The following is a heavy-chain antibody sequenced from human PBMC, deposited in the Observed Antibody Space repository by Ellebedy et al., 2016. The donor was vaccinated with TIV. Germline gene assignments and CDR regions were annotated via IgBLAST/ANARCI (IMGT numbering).Heavy chain of an antibody. V-gene: IGHV1-2*04. J-gene: IGHJ6*02. Sequence: ASVKVSCXASGYTFTGYYMHWVRQAPGQGLEWMGWINPNSGGTNYAQKFQGWVTMTRDTSISTAYMELSRLRSDDTAVYYCARTPENSYYYGMDVWGQGTTVTVSS. D-gene: IGHD2/OR15-2a*01. CDR2: INPNSGGT. CDR3: ARTPENSYYYGMDV. CDR1: GYTFTGYY.